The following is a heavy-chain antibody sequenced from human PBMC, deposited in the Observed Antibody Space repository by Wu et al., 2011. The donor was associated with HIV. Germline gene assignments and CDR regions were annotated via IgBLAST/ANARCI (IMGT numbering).Heavy chain of an antibody. J-gene: IGHJ6*03. D-gene: IGHD5-18*01. CDR1: GYTFTNYY. Sequence: QVQLVQSGAEVRKPRASVKVSCKASGYTFTNYYMHWVRQAPGQGLEWMGIINPSGGSTNYAQKLQGRVTMTRDTSTSTVYMELSSLRSEDTAVYYCARGGYSYGYLDYYYMDVWGKGTTVTVSS. V-gene: IGHV1-46*04. CDR3: ARGGYSYGYLDYYYMDV. CDR2: INPSGGST.